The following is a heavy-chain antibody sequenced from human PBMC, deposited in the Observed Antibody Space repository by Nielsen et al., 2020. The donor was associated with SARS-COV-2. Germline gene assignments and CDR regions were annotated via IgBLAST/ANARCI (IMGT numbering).Heavy chain of an antibody. J-gene: IGHJ5*02. Sequence: PGKGLEWIGSIYYSGSTYYNPSLKSRVTISVDTSKNQFSLKLSSVTAADTAVYYCARHKPGIAAAGRIWAYNWFDPWGQGTLVTVS. D-gene: IGHD6-13*01. V-gene: IGHV4-39*01. CDR2: IYYSGST. CDR3: ARHKPGIAAAGRIWAYNWFDP.